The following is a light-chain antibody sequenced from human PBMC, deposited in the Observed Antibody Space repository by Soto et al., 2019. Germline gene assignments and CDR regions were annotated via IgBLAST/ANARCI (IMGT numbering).Light chain of an antibody. CDR1: QSVLYSSNNKNY. V-gene: IGKV4-1*01. J-gene: IGKJ3*01. CDR3: QQYYSTPPRT. Sequence: DIVMTQSPDSLAVSLGERATINCKSSQSVLYSSNNKNYLAWYQQKPGQPPKLLFYWASTRESGVPDRFSGSGSGTDFTLTISSLQAEDVAVYYCQQYYSTPPRTFGPGTKVDIK. CDR2: WAS.